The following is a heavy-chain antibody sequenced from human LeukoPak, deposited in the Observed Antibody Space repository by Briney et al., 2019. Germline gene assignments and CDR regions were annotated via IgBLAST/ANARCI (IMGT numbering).Heavy chain of an antibody. Sequence: ASVKASCKASGGTFSSYAISWVRQAPGQGLEWMGGIIPIFGTANYAQKFQGRVTITADKSTSTAYMELSSLRSEDTAVYYCARDRGASQRCFDYWGQGTLVTVSS. CDR3: ARDRGASQRCFDY. D-gene: IGHD4/OR15-4a*01. CDR2: IIPIFGTA. V-gene: IGHV1-69*06. J-gene: IGHJ4*02. CDR1: GGTFSSYA.